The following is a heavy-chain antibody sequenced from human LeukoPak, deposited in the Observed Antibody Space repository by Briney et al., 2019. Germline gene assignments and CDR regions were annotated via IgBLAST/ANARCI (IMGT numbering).Heavy chain of an antibody. Sequence: SETLSLTCAVYGGSFSGYYWSWIRQPPGKGLEWIGEINHSGSTNYNPSLKSRVTISVDTSKNQFSLKLSSVTAADTAVYYCARGLSARWLPYYYYGMDVWGRGTTVTVSS. CDR3: ARGLSARWLPYYYYGMDV. CDR1: GGSFSGYY. J-gene: IGHJ6*02. V-gene: IGHV4-34*01. CDR2: INHSGST. D-gene: IGHD5-24*01.